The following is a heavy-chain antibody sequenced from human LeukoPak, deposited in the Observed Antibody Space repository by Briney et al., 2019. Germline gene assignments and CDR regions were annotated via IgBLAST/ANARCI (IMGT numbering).Heavy chain of an antibody. Sequence: GGSLRLSCAASGFTFSSYSMNWVRQAPGKGLEWVSPISSSSSYIYYADSVKGRFTISRDNAKNSLYLQMNSLRAEDTAVYYCARVRSGYGYDAFDIWGQGTMVTVSS. CDR2: ISSSSSYI. J-gene: IGHJ3*02. V-gene: IGHV3-21*01. CDR1: GFTFSSYS. CDR3: ARVRSGYGYDAFDI. D-gene: IGHD5-12*01.